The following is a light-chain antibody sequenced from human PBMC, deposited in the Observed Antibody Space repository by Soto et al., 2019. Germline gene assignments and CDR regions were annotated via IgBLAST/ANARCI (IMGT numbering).Light chain of an antibody. CDR2: DVR. Sequence: QSVLTQPRSVSGSPGQSVTISCTGTCSDIGGYNYVSWYQQHPGKAPKLMIYDVRKRPSGVPDRFSGSKSGNTASLTISGLQAEDEDDYYCCSYAGSHSPWVFGGGTKLTVL. V-gene: IGLV2-11*01. J-gene: IGLJ3*02. CDR1: CSDIGGYNY. CDR3: CSYAGSHSPWV.